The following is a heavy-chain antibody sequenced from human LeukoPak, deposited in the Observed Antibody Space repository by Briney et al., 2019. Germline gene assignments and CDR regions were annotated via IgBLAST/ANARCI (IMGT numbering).Heavy chain of an antibody. CDR3: AKGVLWFGELLSVNNWFDP. CDR2: ISYDGSNK. CDR1: GFTFSSYA. Sequence: PGGSLRLSCAASGFTFSSYAMHWVRQAPGKGLEWVAVISYDGSNKYYADSVKGRFTISRDNSKNTLYLQMNSLRAEDTALYYCAKGVLWFGELLSVNNWFDPWGQGTLVTVSS. J-gene: IGHJ5*02. D-gene: IGHD3-10*01. V-gene: IGHV3-30-3*01.